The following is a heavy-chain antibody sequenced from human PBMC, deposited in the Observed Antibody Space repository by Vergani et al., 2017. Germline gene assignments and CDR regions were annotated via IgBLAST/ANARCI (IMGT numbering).Heavy chain of an antibody. Sequence: EVELVESGGGLVQPGGSLRLSCAASGFTFNEYWMHWARQVPGKGLVWVSGMNGDGDTISYADSVKGRFTISRDNAKKTLFLQMNSLRAEDTAVYYCARARKFRFGVVWENWFDPWGQGTLVTVSS. CDR1: GFTFNEYW. CDR2: MNGDGDTI. V-gene: IGHV3-74*01. D-gene: IGHD3-3*01. J-gene: IGHJ5*02. CDR3: ARARKFRFGVVWENWFDP.